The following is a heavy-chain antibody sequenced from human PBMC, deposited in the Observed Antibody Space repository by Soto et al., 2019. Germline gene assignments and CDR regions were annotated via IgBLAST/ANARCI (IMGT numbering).Heavy chain of an antibody. D-gene: IGHD3-10*01. Sequence: GESLKISCKGSGYSFTSYWIGWVRQMPGKGLEWMGIIYPGDSDTRYSPSFQGQVTISADKSISTAYLQWSSLKASDTAMYYCAKVGFGELSYYYGMDVWGQGTTVTVSS. CDR2: IYPGDSDT. CDR1: GYSFTSYW. CDR3: AKVGFGELSYYYGMDV. V-gene: IGHV5-51*01. J-gene: IGHJ6*02.